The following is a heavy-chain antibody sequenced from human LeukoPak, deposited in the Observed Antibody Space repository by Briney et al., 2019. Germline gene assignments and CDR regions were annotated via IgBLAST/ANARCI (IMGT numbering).Heavy chain of an antibody. Sequence: PSETLSLTCIVSGGSISSSSYYWGWIRQPPGKGLEWIGSIYYSGSTNYNPSLKSRVTISVDTSKNQFSLKLSSVTAADTAVYYCARRAYCSSTSCPDAFDIWGQGTMVTVSS. CDR3: ARRAYCSSTSCPDAFDI. J-gene: IGHJ3*02. CDR2: IYYSGST. D-gene: IGHD2-2*01. CDR1: GGSISSSSYY. V-gene: IGHV4-39*07.